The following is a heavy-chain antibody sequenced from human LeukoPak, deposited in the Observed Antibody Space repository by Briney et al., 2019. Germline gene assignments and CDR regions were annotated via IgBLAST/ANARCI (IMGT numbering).Heavy chain of an antibody. Sequence: SGPVLVKPTQTLTLTCTFSGFSLSTSGMCVSWIRQPPGKALEWLARIDWDDDKYYSTSLKTRLTISKDTSKNQVVLTMTNMDPVDTATYYCARNFGVRWYLGLWGRGTLVTVSS. J-gene: IGHJ2*01. D-gene: IGHD3-16*01. V-gene: IGHV2-70*11. CDR3: ARNFGVRWYLGL. CDR2: IDWDDDK. CDR1: GFSLSTSGMC.